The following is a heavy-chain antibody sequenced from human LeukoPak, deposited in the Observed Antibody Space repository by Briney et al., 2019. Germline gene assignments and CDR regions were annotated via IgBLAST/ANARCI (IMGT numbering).Heavy chain of an antibody. V-gene: IGHV3-7*01. J-gene: IGHJ2*01. D-gene: IGHD1-26*01. Sequence: PGGSLRLSCAASGFTFSSYWMSWVRQAPGKGLEWVANIKQDGSEKYYVDSVKGRFTISRDNSKNTLYLQMNSLRAEDTAVYYCARVGGATTGWYFDLWGRGTLVTVSS. CDR3: ARVGGATTGWYFDL. CDR1: GFTFSSYW. CDR2: IKQDGSEK.